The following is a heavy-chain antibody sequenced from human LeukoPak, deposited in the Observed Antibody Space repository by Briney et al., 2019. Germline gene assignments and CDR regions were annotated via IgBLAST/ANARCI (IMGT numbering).Heavy chain of an antibody. Sequence: GGSLRLSCAGSGFTFSRVGMHWVRQAPGKGLEWVTFIRTDGSIQYYADSVKGRFTISRDNSKNTLFLQMNSLRAEDTAVYYCAKDRCSNGIGCYYYYMDVWGKGTTVTISS. CDR3: AKDRCSNGIGCYYYYMDV. J-gene: IGHJ6*03. CDR2: IRTDGSIQ. V-gene: IGHV3-30*02. CDR1: GFTFSRVG. D-gene: IGHD2-8*01.